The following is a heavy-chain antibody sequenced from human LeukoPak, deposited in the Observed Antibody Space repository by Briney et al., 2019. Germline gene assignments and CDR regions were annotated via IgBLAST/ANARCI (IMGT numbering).Heavy chain of an antibody. CDR3: TTDREVVPAAIYSPDPFDY. V-gene: IGHV3-15*01. CDR2: IKSKTDGGTT. CDR1: GFTFSSYG. D-gene: IGHD2-2*01. J-gene: IGHJ4*02. Sequence: GGSLRLSCAASGFTFSSYGMHWVRQAPGKGLEWVGRIKSKTDGGTTDYAAPVKGRFTISRDDSKNTLYLQMNSLKTEDTAVYYCTTDREVVPAAIYSPDPFDYWGQGTLVTVSS.